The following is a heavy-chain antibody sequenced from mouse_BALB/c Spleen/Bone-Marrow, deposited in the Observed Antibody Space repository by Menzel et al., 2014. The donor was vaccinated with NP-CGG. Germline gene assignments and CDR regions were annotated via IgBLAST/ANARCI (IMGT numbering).Heavy chain of an antibody. D-gene: IGHD2-4*01. V-gene: IGHV1-69*01. CDR2: IDTSDSYI. CDR3: ARGGHDFSLDY. Sequence: VQLQQPGAEFVMPGASVKMSCKASGYTFTDKWMHWVKQRPGQGLEWIGAIDTSDSYINYNQKFKGKASLTVDASSSTAYMHLSSLTSDDSAVYYCARGGHDFSLDYWGQGTSVIVPS. CDR1: GYTFTDKW. J-gene: IGHJ4*01.